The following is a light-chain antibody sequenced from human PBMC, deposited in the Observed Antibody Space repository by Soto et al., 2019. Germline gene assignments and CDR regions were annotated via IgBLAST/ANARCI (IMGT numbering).Light chain of an antibody. V-gene: IGLV3-21*04. CDR1: NIGDKN. CDR2: NDS. J-gene: IGLJ2*01. CDR3: QAWDSVSDQVV. Sequence: SYVLTQPPSVSVAPGKTTSITCGGNNIGDKNVHWYQEKPGQAPVVVIYNDSDRPSGMPERFSGSNSGNTATLTISGVEAGDEADYYCQAWDSVSDQVVFGGGTKLTVL.